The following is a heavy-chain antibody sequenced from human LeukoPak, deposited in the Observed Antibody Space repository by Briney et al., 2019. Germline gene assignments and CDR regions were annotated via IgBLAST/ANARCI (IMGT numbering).Heavy chain of an antibody. J-gene: IGHJ3*02. CDR3: ARDLRHAFDI. CDR1: GGSISSSSSY. D-gene: IGHD5/OR15-5a*01. V-gene: IGHV4-39*07. Sequence: SETLSPTCTVSGGSISSSSSYWVWIRQPPGKGLEWIGSIYYSGSTYYNSSLKSRVTMSVDTSKNQFSLKLSSVTTADTAVYYCARDLRHAFDIWGQGTMVTVSS. CDR2: IYYSGST.